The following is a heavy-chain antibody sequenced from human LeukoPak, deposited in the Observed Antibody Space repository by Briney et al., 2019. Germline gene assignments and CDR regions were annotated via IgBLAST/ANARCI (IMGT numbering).Heavy chain of an antibody. Sequence: ASVKVSCKASGYTFTSYGISWVRQAPGQGLEWMGWISAYNGNTNYAQKLQGRVTMTTDTSTSTAYMELRSLRSDDTAVYYCARDAITMIEPIWFDPWGQGTLVTVSS. D-gene: IGHD3-22*01. V-gene: IGHV1-18*04. CDR2: ISAYNGNT. CDR3: ARDAITMIEPIWFDP. CDR1: GYTFTSYG. J-gene: IGHJ5*02.